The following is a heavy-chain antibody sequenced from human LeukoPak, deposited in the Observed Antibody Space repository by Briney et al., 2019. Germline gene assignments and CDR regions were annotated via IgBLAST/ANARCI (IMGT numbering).Heavy chain of an antibody. J-gene: IGHJ4*02. D-gene: IGHD6-19*01. CDR1: GFTVSSNY. Sequence: GGSLRLSCGASGFTVSSNYMSWVRQAPGKGLEWVSVIYSGGSTYYADSVKGRFTISRDNSKNTLYLQMNSLRAEDTAVYYCARGVEVAARFDYWGQGTLVTVSS. CDR2: IYSGGST. CDR3: ARGVEVAARFDY. V-gene: IGHV3-66*01.